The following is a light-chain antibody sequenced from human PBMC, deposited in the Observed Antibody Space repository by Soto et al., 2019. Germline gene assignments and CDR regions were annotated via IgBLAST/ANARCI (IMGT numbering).Light chain of an antibody. CDR1: QSVSSN. V-gene: IGKV3-15*01. J-gene: IGKJ1*01. CDR3: QQYNNWPPAT. Sequence: DIVLPQSPGTLSLSPGASSPLSGRARQSVSSNHLAWYQQKPGQAPRLLIYGATTRATGIPARFSGSGSGTEFTLTISSLQSEDFAVFYCQQYNNWPPATVGQGTKVDIK. CDR2: GAT.